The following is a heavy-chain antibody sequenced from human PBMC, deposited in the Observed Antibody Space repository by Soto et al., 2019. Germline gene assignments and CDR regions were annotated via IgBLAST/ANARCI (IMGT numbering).Heavy chain of an antibody. CDR2: IYYSGST. CDR3: ALSRGYGDYVPHNWFDP. J-gene: IGHJ5*02. D-gene: IGHD4-17*01. CDR1: GGSISSGGYY. V-gene: IGHV4-31*03. Sequence: QVQLQESGPGLVKPSQTLSLTCTVSGGSISSGGYYWSWIRQHPGKGLEWIGYIYYSGSTYYNPSLKRRVTISVDTSKNQFSLKLSSVTAADTAVYYCALSRGYGDYVPHNWFDPWGQGTLVTVSS.